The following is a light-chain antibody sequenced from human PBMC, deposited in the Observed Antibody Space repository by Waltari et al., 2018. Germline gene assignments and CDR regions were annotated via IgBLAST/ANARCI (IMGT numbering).Light chain of an antibody. CDR1: QNINDW. V-gene: IGKV1-5*03. J-gene: IGKJ1*01. CDR2: KAS. CDR3: QQYISFGT. Sequence: DIQMTQSPPTLSASVGDRVTITCRASQNINDWLAWYQQKPGRAPKLLIHKASSLESGVPSRFSGSGSGTEVTLTIGRLQPEDFATYYCQQYISFGTFGQGTKVEIK.